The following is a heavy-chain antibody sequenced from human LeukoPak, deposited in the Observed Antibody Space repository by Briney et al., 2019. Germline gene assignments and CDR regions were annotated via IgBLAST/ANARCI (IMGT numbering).Heavy chain of an antibody. V-gene: IGHV1-46*01. CDR1: GYTYTSYY. D-gene: IGHD2-21*02. CDR2: TNPSGGSR. J-gene: IGHJ6*02. Sequence: ASVKVSGKASGYTYTSYYMHWVRQAPEQGLEGMGITNPSGGSRSDAEKRQGRGTMTRDPSTSTVKRELSSLRSEETAVQYCAKDRRDVTAISMYYDYGMDVWGQGTTVTVSS. CDR3: AKDRRDVTAISMYYDYGMDV.